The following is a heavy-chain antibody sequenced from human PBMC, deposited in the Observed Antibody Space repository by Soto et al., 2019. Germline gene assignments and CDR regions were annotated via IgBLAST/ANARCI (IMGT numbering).Heavy chain of an antibody. V-gene: IGHV3-23*01. CDR3: TKSRRSVLMVYGFGGMDV. J-gene: IGHJ6*02. Sequence: GGSLRLSCAASGFSVSDYAIIWGRHAPFKGLEWVSSISGGGDGTYYGDSVKGRFTLSRDTSQKTLYLQMNNLRGGDTAVYFCTKSRRSVLMVYGFGGMDVWGRGTTVTVSS. CDR2: ISGGGDGT. D-gene: IGHD2-8*01. CDR1: GFSVSDYA.